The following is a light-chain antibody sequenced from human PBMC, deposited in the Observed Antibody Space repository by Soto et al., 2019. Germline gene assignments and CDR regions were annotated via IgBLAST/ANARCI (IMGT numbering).Light chain of an antibody. V-gene: IGKV1-39*01. CDR3: QQSYSTPIT. CDR2: AAS. CDR1: QSISSY. J-gene: IGKJ5*01. Sequence: DIQRTQSPSPLSASVGDRVTITCRASQSISSYLNWYQQKPGKAPKLLIYAASSLQSGVPSRFSGSGSGTDFTLTISSLQPEDFATYYCQQSYSTPITFGQGTRLEIK.